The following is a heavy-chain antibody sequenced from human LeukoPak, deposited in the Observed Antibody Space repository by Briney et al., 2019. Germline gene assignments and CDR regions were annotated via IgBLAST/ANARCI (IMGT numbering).Heavy chain of an antibody. CDR3: ARGYCSSTSCSTPYYYYYYMDV. D-gene: IGHD2-2*01. Sequence: PSETLSLTCAVYGGFFSGYYWSWIRQPPGKGLEWIGEINHSGSTNYNPSLKSRVTISVDTSKNQFSLKLSSVTAADTAVYYCARGYCSSTSCSTPYYYYYYMDVWGKGTTVTVSS. J-gene: IGHJ6*03. CDR1: GGFFSGYY. V-gene: IGHV4-34*01. CDR2: INHSGST.